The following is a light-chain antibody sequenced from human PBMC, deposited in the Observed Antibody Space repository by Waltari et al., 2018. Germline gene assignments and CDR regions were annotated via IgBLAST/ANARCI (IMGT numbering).Light chain of an antibody. J-gene: IGKJ4*01. CDR3: QQVKSFPLT. CDR1: RDISTS. CDR2: GAS. Sequence: DIQLTQSPSFLSASVGDRVTITCRASRDISTSLTWYQQKPGKAPDLLIYGASNLQSGVPSRFSGSGSGTEFTLTISSLQPEDFATYSCQQVKSFPLTFGGGTKVEVK. V-gene: IGKV1-9*01.